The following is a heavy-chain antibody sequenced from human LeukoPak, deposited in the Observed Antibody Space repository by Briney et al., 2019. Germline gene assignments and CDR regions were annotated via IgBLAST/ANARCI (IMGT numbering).Heavy chain of an antibody. CDR3: ARSFDYVWGRD. J-gene: IGHJ4*02. Sequence: PGGSLRLSCAASGFTVSNCWMSWVRQAPGKGLEWVANVKPDGSEKNYVDSVKGRFTISRDNAKNSLYLQMNSLRAEDTAVYYCARSFDYVWGRDWGQGTLVTVSS. V-gene: IGHV3-7*01. CDR1: GFTVSNCW. CDR2: VKPDGSEK. D-gene: IGHD3-16*01.